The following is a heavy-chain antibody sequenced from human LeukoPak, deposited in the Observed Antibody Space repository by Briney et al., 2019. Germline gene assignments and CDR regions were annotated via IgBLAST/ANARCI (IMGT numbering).Heavy chain of an antibody. D-gene: IGHD3-3*01. V-gene: IGHV3-21*01. Sequence: PGGSLRLSCAASGFTFSSYSMNWVRQAPGKGLEWVSSISSSSSYIYYADSVKGRFTISRDNAKNSLYLQMNSLRAEDTAVYYCARGLIEIRFLEWLPGRGYGMDVWGQGTTVTVSS. CDR2: ISSSSSYI. CDR1: GFTFSSYS. CDR3: ARGLIEIRFLEWLPGRGYGMDV. J-gene: IGHJ6*02.